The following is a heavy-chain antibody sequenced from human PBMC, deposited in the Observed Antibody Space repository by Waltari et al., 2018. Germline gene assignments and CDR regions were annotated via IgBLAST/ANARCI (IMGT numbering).Heavy chain of an antibody. D-gene: IGHD6-19*01. CDR2: MNPIRGKP. J-gene: IGHJ1*01. Sequence: QVQLVQSGAEVKKPGASVKVSCKASGYTFTSYDINWVRQATGQGLAWMGWMNPIRGKPGIALNCQGTGTIPRHSPISASYIVLSSLRSEYTAVYYCAKGALAVAGQWYFQHLGQGTLVTVSS. V-gene: IGHV1-8*03. CDR3: AKGALAVAGQWYFQH. CDR1: GYTFTSYD.